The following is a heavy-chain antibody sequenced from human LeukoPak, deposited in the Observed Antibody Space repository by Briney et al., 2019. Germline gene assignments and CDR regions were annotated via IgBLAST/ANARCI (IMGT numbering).Heavy chain of an antibody. CDR1: GFTFSSYW. J-gene: IGHJ5*02. CDR2: IKQDGREK. D-gene: IGHD3-22*01. CDR3: AREWYYDSSGYFPGDWFDP. V-gene: IGHV3-7*01. Sequence: GGSLRLSCAASGFTFSSYWMSWVRQAPGKGLEWVAKIKQDGREKYYADSVKGRFTISRDNAKNSLYLQMNSLRAEDTAVYYCAREWYYDSSGYFPGDWFDPWGQGTLVTVSS.